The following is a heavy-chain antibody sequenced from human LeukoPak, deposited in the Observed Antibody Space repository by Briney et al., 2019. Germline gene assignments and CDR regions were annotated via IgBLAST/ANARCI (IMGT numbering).Heavy chain of an antibody. CDR1: GGSISSGGYY. D-gene: IGHD4-11*01. Sequence: PSQTLSLTCTVSGGSISSGGYYWSWIRQHPGKGLEWIGYIYYSGSTYYNPSLKSRVTKSVDTSKNQFSLKLSSVTAADTAVYYCARGTVTTQNYYFDYWGQGTLVTVSS. CDR2: IYYSGST. CDR3: ARGTVTTQNYYFDY. V-gene: IGHV4-31*03. J-gene: IGHJ4*02.